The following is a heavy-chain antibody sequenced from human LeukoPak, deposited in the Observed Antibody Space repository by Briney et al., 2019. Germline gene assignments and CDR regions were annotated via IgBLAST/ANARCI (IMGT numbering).Heavy chain of an antibody. J-gene: IGHJ5*02. V-gene: IGHV4-59*01. D-gene: IGHD6-13*01. CDR1: GGSINNYY. Sequence: PSETLSLTCNVSGGSINNYYWSWIRQPPGKGLEWLGYVYYSGSTNYNPSLKSRVTISVDTSKNQFSLKLSSVTAAGTAVYYCARSSAAAGWFDPWGQGTLVTVSS. CDR2: VYYSGST. CDR3: ARSSAAAGWFDP.